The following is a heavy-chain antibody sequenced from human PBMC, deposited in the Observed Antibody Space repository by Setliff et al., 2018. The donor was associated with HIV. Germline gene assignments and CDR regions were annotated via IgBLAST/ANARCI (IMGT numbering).Heavy chain of an antibody. CDR2: IDSSGTT. V-gene: IGHV4-4*07. CDR1: GGSFGVYR. Sequence: TSETLSLTCTISGGSFGVYRWSWIRQSAGRGLEWIGRIDSSGTTDYKPSLKGRCAISVDTSRNQFSLRVTSVTAADTAVYFCARDRHSSGLGSYGPWGPGILVTVSS. CDR3: ARDRHSSGLGSYGP. D-gene: IGHD3-10*01. J-gene: IGHJ5*02.